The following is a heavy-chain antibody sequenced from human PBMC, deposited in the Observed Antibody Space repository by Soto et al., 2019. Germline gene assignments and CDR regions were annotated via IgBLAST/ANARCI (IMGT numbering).Heavy chain of an antibody. D-gene: IGHD4-17*01. J-gene: IGHJ4*02. CDR2: ISAHNGNT. CDR1: GYTFTSYG. CDR3: ARRTYGDY. V-gene: IGHV1-18*01. Sequence: QVHLVQSGAEVKKPGASVKVSCKASGYTFTSYGIAWVRQDPGKGLEWMEWISAHNGNTDYAQKLPGRVIVTRDTSTTTACMELRSLISVDTAVYYCARRTYGDYWGQGALVSFSS.